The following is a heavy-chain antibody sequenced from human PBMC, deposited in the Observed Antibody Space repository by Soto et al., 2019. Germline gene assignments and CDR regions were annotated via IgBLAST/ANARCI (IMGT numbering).Heavy chain of an antibody. Sequence: QLQLQESGSGLVKPSQTLSLTCTVSGGSIATGGYSWNWIRQSPGKGLEWIGYIYPSGRTNYNPSVKSRVTVSVDRSKNQFSVKVTSVTAADTAVYYCARAWWGVGSVTGYYYGMDVWGQGTTVTVSS. CDR3: ARAWWGVGSVTGYYYGMDV. CDR2: IYPSGRT. V-gene: IGHV4-30-2*06. D-gene: IGHD2-8*01. J-gene: IGHJ6*02. CDR1: GGSIATGGYS.